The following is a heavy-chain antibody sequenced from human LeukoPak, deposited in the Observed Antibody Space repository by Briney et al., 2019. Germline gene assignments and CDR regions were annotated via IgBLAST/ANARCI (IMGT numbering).Heavy chain of an antibody. CDR1: GASIRSYQ. CDR2: IYYSGST. Sequence: PSETLSLTCTVSGASIRSYQWSWIRQPPGKGLEWIGYIYYSGSTNYNPSLKSRVTISVDTSKNQFSLKLSSVTAADTAVYYCARAVGGHAIYSSSSGYDYWGQGTLVTVSS. J-gene: IGHJ4*02. V-gene: IGHV4-59*01. CDR3: ARAVGGHAIYSSSSGYDY. D-gene: IGHD6-6*01.